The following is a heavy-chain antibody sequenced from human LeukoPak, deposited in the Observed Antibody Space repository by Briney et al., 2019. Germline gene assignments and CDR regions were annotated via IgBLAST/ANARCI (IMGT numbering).Heavy chain of an antibody. CDR2: INPNSGDT. CDR3: ARGYCSGGSRYSVENWFDP. J-gene: IGHJ5*02. Sequence: ASVKVSCTAAGYSFTGYYMFWVRQAPGQGLEWMGRINPNSGDTNYAQKFQGRVNMTRDTSNSTAYMELSRLRSDDTAVYYCARGYCSGGSRYSVENWFDPWGPGTLVTVSS. CDR1: GYSFTGYY. D-gene: IGHD2-15*01. V-gene: IGHV1-2*06.